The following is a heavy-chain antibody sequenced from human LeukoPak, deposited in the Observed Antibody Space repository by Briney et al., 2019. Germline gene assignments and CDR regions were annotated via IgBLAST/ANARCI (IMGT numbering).Heavy chain of an antibody. J-gene: IGHJ3*02. D-gene: IGHD2-2*02. CDR2: IKQDGSEK. Sequence: PGGSQRLSCAASGFTFSSYWMSWVRQAPGKGLEWVANIKQDGSEKYYVDSVKGRFTISRDNAKNSLYLQMNSLRAEDTAVYYCARDRKSWQYQLLYLGDAFDTWGQGTMVTVSS. CDR1: GFTFSSYW. CDR3: ARDRKSWQYQLLYLGDAFDT. V-gene: IGHV3-7*01.